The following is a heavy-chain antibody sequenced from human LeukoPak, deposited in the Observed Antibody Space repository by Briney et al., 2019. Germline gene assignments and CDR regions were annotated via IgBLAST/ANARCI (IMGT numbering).Heavy chain of an antibody. J-gene: IGHJ5*02. CDR3: ARIPDYYDSSGYYH. Sequence: GGSLRLSCAASAFTFSSYSMNWVRQAPGKGLEWVSSISSSSSYIYYADSVKGRFTISRDNAKNSLYLQMNSLRAEDTAVYCCARIPDYYDSSGYYHWGQGTLVTVSS. CDR1: AFTFSSYS. CDR2: ISSSSSYI. V-gene: IGHV3-21*01. D-gene: IGHD3-22*01.